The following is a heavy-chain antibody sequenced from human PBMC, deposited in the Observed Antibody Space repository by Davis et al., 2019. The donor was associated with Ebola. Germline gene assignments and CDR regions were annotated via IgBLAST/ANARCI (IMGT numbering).Heavy chain of an antibody. D-gene: IGHD2-15*01. J-gene: IGHJ6*02. CDR1: GFTFSSYA. V-gene: IGHV3-30-3*01. CDR3: ARADIVVVVAAIPYYYYYGMDV. CDR2: ISYDGSNK. Sequence: GESLKISCAASGFTFSSYAMHWVRQAPGKGLEWVAVISYDGSNKYYADSVKGRFTISRDNSKNTLYLQMNSLRAEDTAVYYCARADIVVVVAAIPYYYYYGMDVWGQGTTVTVSS.